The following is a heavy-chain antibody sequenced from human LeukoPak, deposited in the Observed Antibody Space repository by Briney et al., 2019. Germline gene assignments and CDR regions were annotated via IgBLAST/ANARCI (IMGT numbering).Heavy chain of an antibody. CDR2: ISTYNGNT. V-gene: IGHV1-18*01. D-gene: IGHD2-2*01. Sequence: GASVKVSCKASGYTFFRHGISWVRQAPGQGLEWVAWISTYNGNTNHAQKFQDGVTVTIDKSTTTAYMELRSLRSDDTAVYYCAREGSCSTTSCRFNDFWGQGTLVTVSS. CDR1: GYTFFRHG. J-gene: IGHJ4*02. CDR3: AREGSCSTTSCRFNDF.